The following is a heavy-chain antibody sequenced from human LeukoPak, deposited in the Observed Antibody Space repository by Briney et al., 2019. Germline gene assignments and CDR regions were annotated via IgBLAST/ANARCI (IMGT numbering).Heavy chain of an antibody. CDR2: ISSSSSYI. CDR3: ARDVHYYDSSGYYQRHFDY. J-gene: IGHJ4*02. D-gene: IGHD3-22*01. Sequence: GGSLRLSCAASGFTFSSYSMNWVRQAPGKGLEWVSSISSSSSYIYYADSVKGRFTISRDNAKNSLYLQMNRLRAEDTAVYYCARDVHYYDSSGYYQRHFDYWGQGTLVTVSS. CDR1: GFTFSSYS. V-gene: IGHV3-21*01.